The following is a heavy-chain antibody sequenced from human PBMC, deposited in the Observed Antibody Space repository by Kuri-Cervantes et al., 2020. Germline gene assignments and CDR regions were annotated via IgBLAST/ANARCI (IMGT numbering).Heavy chain of an antibody. J-gene: IGHJ4*02. V-gene: IGHV4-34*09. CDR3: ARVKGSGSYKDRGTGYYFDY. CDR1: GGSFTGYY. Sequence: LRLSCAVYGGSFTGYYWTWIRQSPGKGLEWIGEINHSGSTNYNPSLKSRVTISVDTSKNQFSLKLSSVTATDTAVYYCARVKGSGSYKDRGTGYYFDYWGQGTLVTVSS. D-gene: IGHD3-10*01. CDR2: INHSGST.